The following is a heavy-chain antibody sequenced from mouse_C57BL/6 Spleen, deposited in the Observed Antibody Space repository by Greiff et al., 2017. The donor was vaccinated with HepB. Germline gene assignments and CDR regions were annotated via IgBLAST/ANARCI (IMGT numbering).Heavy chain of an antibody. CDR2: IYYSGTI. D-gene: IGHD2-1*01. CDR3: ARGRGNPHWYFDV. V-gene: IGHV3-5*01. Sequence: EVQLQQSGPGLVKPSQTVFLTCTVTGISITTGNYRWSWIRQFPGNKLEWIGYIYYSGTITYNPSLTSRTTITRDTPKNQFFLEMNSLTAEDTATYYCARGRGNPHWYFDVWGTGTTVTVSS. J-gene: IGHJ1*03. CDR1: GISITTGNYR.